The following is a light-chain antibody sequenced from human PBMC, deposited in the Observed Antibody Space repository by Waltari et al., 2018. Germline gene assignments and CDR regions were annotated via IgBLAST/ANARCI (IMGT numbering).Light chain of an antibody. CDR1: QSVSRQ. CDR3: QQRLNWPPLT. V-gene: IGKV3-11*01. CDR2: DAS. J-gene: IGKJ4*01. Sequence: EIVLTQSPATLSLSPGERATLSCRASQSVSRQLAWYQQKPGQAPRLLIYDASNRATGIPARFSGSGSGTDFTLTISSLEPEDFADYYCQQRLNWPPLTFGGGTKVEIK.